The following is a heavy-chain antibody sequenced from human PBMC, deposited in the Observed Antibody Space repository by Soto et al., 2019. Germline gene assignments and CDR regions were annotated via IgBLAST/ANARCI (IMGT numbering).Heavy chain of an antibody. Sequence: QVQLVQSGAEVKKPGSSVKVSCKASGGTFSSYAISWVRQAPGQGLEWMGGIIPIFGTANYAQKFQGRVTITADKSTSTADMEVSSLRYEDTAVYYCARAGMNWNDEDFDYWGQGTLVTVSS. D-gene: IGHD1-1*01. V-gene: IGHV1-69*06. CDR3: ARAGMNWNDEDFDY. J-gene: IGHJ4*02. CDR2: IIPIFGTA. CDR1: GGTFSSYA.